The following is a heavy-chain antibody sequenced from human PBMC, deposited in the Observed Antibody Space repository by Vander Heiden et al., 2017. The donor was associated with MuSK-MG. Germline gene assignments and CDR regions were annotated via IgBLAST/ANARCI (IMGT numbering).Heavy chain of an antibody. J-gene: IGHJ2*01. CDR1: GFTVSSNY. CDR3: ARDSRSGSYYQSLWWYFDL. Sequence: EVQLVESGGGLVQPGGSLRLSCAASGFTVSSNYLSWVRQAPGKGLERVSVIHSGGTTYYADSVRDRFTISRDNSKNTVYLQMNSLRAEDTAVYYCARDSRSGSYYQSLWWYFDLWGRGTLVSVSS. V-gene: IGHV3-66*01. D-gene: IGHD3-10*01. CDR2: IHSGGTT.